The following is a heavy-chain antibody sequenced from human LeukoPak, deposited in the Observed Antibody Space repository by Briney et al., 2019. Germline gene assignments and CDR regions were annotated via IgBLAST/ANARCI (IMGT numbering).Heavy chain of an antibody. CDR3: ARDRWSFDY. Sequence: GGSLRLSCAASGFTFSSYSMNWVRQAPGKGLEWVSYISSSSSTICYADSVKGRFTISRDNAKNSLYLQMNSLRAEDTAVYYCARDRWSFDYWGQGTLVTVSS. CDR2: ISSSSSTI. V-gene: IGHV3-48*01. J-gene: IGHJ4*02. CDR1: GFTFSSYS. D-gene: IGHD5-24*01.